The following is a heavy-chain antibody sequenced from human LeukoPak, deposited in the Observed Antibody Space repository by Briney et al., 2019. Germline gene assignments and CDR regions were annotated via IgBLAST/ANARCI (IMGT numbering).Heavy chain of an antibody. CDR2: IKQDGSEE. CDR1: GFTFCNSW. V-gene: IGHV3-7*01. D-gene: IGHD3-22*01. J-gene: IGHJ3*02. Sequence: GSLRLSCAASGFTFCNSWVTWVRQAPGKGLEWVANIKQDGSEEYYVDSVKGRFSISRDNAKNSLYLQMNNLRVEDTAVYYCARDRYDSSGSYYAAFDIWGQGTMVAVSS. CDR3: ARDRYDSSGSYYAAFDI.